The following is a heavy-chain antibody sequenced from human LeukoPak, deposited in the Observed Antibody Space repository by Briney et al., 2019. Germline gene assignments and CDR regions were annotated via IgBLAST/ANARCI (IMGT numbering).Heavy chain of an antibody. J-gene: IGHJ4*02. V-gene: IGHV3-74*01. CDR2: INPDGSIT. CDR1: GITFSNCA. Sequence: PGGSLRLSCATSGITFSNCAMSWVRQAPGKGLDWVALINPDGSITTYADSVKGRFTISRDNAKNTVYLQMNSLRGEDTAMYFCARGGDDYWGQGTLVIVSS. CDR3: ARGGDDY. D-gene: IGHD2-21*01.